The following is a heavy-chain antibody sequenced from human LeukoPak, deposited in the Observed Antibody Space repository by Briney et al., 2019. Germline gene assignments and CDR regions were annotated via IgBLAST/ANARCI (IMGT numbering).Heavy chain of an antibody. D-gene: IGHD3-16*02. CDR2: INEDGSEK. Sequence: GGSLRLSCAASGFTFSNHWMTWVRQAPGKGLEWVANINEDGSEKYYVDSVKGRFTISRDNAKKSLYLQMNSLRAEDTAVYYCARTLGWASSRYPFDGWGQGTLVTVSS. J-gene: IGHJ4*02. CDR1: GFTFSNHW. CDR3: ARTLGWASSRYPFDG. V-gene: IGHV3-7*03.